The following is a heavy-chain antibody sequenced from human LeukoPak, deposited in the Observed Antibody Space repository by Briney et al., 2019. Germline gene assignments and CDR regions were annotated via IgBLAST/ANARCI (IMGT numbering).Heavy chain of an antibody. J-gene: IGHJ6*02. V-gene: IGHV4-59*01. D-gene: IGHD6-13*01. CDR2: IYCSGST. CDR3: ARDGGTIAAAGTPWYYGMDV. CDR1: GGSISSYY. Sequence: PSETLSLTCTVSGGSISSYYWSWIRQPPGKGLEWIGYIYCSGSTNYNPSLKSRVTISVDTSKNQFSLKLSSVTAADTAVYYCARDGGTIAAAGTPWYYGMDVWGQGTTVTVSS.